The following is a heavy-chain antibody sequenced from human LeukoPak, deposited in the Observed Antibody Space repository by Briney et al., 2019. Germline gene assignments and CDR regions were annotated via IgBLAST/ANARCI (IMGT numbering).Heavy chain of an antibody. CDR2: IYHSGST. J-gene: IGHJ5*02. CDR1: GGSISSSSYY. Sequence: SETLSLTCTVSGGSISSSSYYWGWIRQPPGKGLEWIGSIYHSGSTYYNPSLKSRVTISVDTSKNQFSLKLSSVTAADTAVYYCAREGNSNSVGWFDPWGQGTLVTVSS. V-gene: IGHV4-39*07. D-gene: IGHD6-13*01. CDR3: AREGNSNSVGWFDP.